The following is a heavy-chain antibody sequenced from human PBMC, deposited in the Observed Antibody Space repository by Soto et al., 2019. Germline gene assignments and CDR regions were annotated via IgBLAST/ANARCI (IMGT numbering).Heavy chain of an antibody. J-gene: IGHJ4*02. Sequence: SVKVSCKASGGTFSSYASSGVRQAPGRGLEWMGGIIPIFGTANYAQKFQGRVTITADESTSTAYMELSSLRSEDTAVYYCARDSGYGSGSYLTIDYWGQGTLVSVSS. CDR1: GGTFSSYA. D-gene: IGHD3-10*01. V-gene: IGHV1-69*13. CDR2: IIPIFGTA. CDR3: ARDSGYGSGSYLTIDY.